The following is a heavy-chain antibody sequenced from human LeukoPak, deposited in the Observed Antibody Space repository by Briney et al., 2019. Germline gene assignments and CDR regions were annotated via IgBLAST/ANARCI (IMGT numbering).Heavy chain of an antibody. CDR3: AKRWRSLLPGIDH. V-gene: IGHV3-23*01. J-gene: IGHJ4*02. CDR2: IGTSGGST. CDR1: GFTFSNYG. Sequence: PGGSLRLSCAASGFTFSNYGMSWVRQAPGKGLEWVSAIGTSGGSTYYADSVKGRFTISRDNSKSTLYLQMNSLRAEDTAVYYCAKRWRSLLPGIDHWGQGTLVTVSS. D-gene: IGHD3-16*01.